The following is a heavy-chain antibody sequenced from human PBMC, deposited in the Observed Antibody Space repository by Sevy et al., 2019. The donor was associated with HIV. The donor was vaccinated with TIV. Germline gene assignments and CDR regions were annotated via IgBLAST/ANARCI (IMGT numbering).Heavy chain of an antibody. CDR3: AREGGVVVVVAATTFDY. Sequence: GGSLRLSCAASGFTFSSYSMNWVRQAPGKGLEWVSSISSSSSYIYYADSVKGRSTISRDNAKNSLYLQMNSLRAEDTAVYYCAREGGVVVVVAATTFDYWGQGTLVTVSS. CDR1: GFTFSSYS. D-gene: IGHD2-15*01. CDR2: ISSSSSYI. J-gene: IGHJ4*02. V-gene: IGHV3-21*01.